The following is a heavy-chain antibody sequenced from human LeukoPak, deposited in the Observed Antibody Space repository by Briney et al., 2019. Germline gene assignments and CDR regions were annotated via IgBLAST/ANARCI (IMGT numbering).Heavy chain of an antibody. D-gene: IGHD3-10*01. V-gene: IGHV1-2*02. Sequence: GASVKVSCKASGYTFNSYPLTWVRQAPGVGFEWMGWINPNSGGTNYAQKFQGRVTMTRDTSISTAYMELSSLRSEDTAVYYCARQAGDYYYYYMDVWGKGTTVTVSS. CDR3: ARQAGDYYYYYMDV. CDR2: INPNSGGT. J-gene: IGHJ6*03. CDR1: GYTFNSYP.